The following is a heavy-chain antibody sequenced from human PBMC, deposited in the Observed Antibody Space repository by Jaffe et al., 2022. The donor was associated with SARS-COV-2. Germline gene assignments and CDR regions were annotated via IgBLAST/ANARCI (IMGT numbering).Heavy chain of an antibody. V-gene: IGHV3-74*01. CDR2: INNDGSST. D-gene: IGHD3-16*01. J-gene: IGHJ4*02. Sequence: EVQLVESGGGLVQPGGSLRLSCVASGFTFRSYWMHWVRQVPGKGLVWVSHINNDGSSTNYADSVKGRFTISRDNAKNTLYLQMNSLRVEDTAVYYCARGGLGVCNYWGQGSLVTVSS. CDR1: GFTFRSYW. CDR3: ARGGLGVCNY.